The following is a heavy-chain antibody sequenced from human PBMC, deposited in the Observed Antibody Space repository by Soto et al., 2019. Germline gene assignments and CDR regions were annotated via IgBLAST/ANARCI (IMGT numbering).Heavy chain of an antibody. V-gene: IGHV3-30-3*01. D-gene: IGHD3-10*02. CDR2: MSMDGTQK. Sequence: QVRLVESGGGVVQPGGSLRLSCAASGFDFYNYSMHCVRQAPGKGLEWVAIMSMDGTQKYYTDSVKGRFTISRDNSKSMFFLQMSSLRPEDTAVYFCARDRVPYVYFYYGMDVWGQGTTVTVSS. CDR1: GFDFYNYS. J-gene: IGHJ6*02. CDR3: ARDRVPYVYFYYGMDV.